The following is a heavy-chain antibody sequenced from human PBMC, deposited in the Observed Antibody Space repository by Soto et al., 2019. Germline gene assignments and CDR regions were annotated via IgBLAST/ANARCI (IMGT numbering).Heavy chain of an antibody. CDR2: IKSKTDGGTT. J-gene: IGHJ6*02. V-gene: IGHV3-15*07. CDR1: GFTFSNAW. CDR3: TTATLRDEPDNYYYYYGMDV. Sequence: EVRLVESGGGLVKPGGSLRLSCAASGFTFSNAWMNWVRQAPGKGLEWVGRIKSKTDGGTTDYAAPVKGRFTISRDDSKNTLYLQMNSLKTEDTAVYYCTTATLRDEPDNYYYYYGMDVWGQGTTVTVSS.